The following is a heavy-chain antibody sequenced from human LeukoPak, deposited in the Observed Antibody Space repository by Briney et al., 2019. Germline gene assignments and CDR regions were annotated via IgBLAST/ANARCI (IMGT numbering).Heavy chain of an antibody. CDR2: IWYDGSNK. J-gene: IGHJ4*02. Sequence: GGSLRLSCAASGFTFSSYGMHWVRQAPGKGLEWVAVIWYDGSNKYYADSVKGRFTISRDNSKNTLYLQMNSLRAEDTAVYHCARGSNSGSYFDYWGQGTLVTVSS. D-gene: IGHD1-26*01. V-gene: IGHV3-33*01. CDR1: GFTFSSYG. CDR3: ARGSNSGSYFDY.